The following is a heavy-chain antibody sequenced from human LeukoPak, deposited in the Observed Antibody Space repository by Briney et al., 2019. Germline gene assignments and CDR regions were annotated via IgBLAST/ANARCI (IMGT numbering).Heavy chain of an antibody. V-gene: IGHV3-21*01. CDR1: GFTFSGYS. J-gene: IGHJ4*02. D-gene: IGHD3-22*01. Sequence: PGGSLRLSCAASGFTFSGYSMNWIRQAPGKGLEWVSSISGSGEFIYYGDSVKGRVTISRDNGKNSLYLQMNSVRPEDMAVYYCARDDSHGYHFFDSWGRGTLVTVSS. CDR2: ISGSGEFI. CDR3: ARDDSHGYHFFDS.